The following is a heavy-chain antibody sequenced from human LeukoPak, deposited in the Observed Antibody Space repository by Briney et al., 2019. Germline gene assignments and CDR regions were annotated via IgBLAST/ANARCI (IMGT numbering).Heavy chain of an antibody. CDR2: IYYSGST. V-gene: IGHV4-59*01. D-gene: IGHD3-22*01. CDR3: ARAYYYDSSGYYLNWFDP. Sequence: PSETLSLTCTVSGGSISSYYWSWIRQPPGKGLEWIGYIYYSGSTNYNPSPKSRVTISVDTSKNQFSLKLSSVTAADTAVYYCARAYYYDSSGYYLNWFDPWGQGTLVTVSS. J-gene: IGHJ5*02. CDR1: GGSISSYY.